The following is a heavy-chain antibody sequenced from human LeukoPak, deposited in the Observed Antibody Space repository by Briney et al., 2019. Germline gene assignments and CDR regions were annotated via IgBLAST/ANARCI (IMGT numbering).Heavy chain of an antibody. J-gene: IGHJ4*02. CDR3: ARDLKTSGWYGDFDY. CDR1: GFNVSNNY. CDR2: IFSSGPT. V-gene: IGHV3-53*01. Sequence: GGSVRLSCAASGFNVSNNYMNWVRQAPGKGLEWVSVIFSSGPTYYADSVTGRFTISRDNSKNTVYLEMNSLRAEDTAVYYCARDLKTSGWYGDFDYWGQGTLVTVSS. D-gene: IGHD6-19*01.